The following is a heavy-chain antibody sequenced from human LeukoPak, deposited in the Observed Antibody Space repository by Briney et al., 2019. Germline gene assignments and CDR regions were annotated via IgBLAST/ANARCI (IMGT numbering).Heavy chain of an antibody. CDR3: AKIQLWLQALFDY. CDR2: ISSSSSTI. V-gene: IGHV3-48*01. Sequence: GGSLRLSCAASGFTFSSYSMNWVRQAPGKGLEWVSYISSSSSTIYYADSVKGRFTISRDNSKNTLYLQMNSLRAEDTAVYYCAKIQLWLQALFDYWGQGTLVTVSS. J-gene: IGHJ4*02. CDR1: GFTFSSYS. D-gene: IGHD5-18*01.